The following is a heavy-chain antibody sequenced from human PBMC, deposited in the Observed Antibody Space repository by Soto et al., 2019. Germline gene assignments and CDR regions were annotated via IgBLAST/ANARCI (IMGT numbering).Heavy chain of an antibody. J-gene: IGHJ3*02. CDR1: GGTFSSYA. CDR2: IIPIFGTA. D-gene: IGHD1-7*01. V-gene: IGHV1-69*06. CDR3: ARLYHWNYNDAFDI. Sequence: ASVKVSCKASGGTFSSYAISWVRQAPGQGLEWMGGIIPIFGTANYAQKFQGRVTITADKSTSTAYMELSSLRSENTAVYYCARLYHWNYNDAFDIWGQGTMVTVSS.